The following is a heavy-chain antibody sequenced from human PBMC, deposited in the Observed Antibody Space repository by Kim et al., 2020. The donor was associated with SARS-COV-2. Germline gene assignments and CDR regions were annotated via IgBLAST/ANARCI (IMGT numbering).Heavy chain of an antibody. D-gene: IGHD3-22*01. CDR1: GFTFSSYS. V-gene: IGHV3-21*01. J-gene: IGHJ1*01. CDR3: ARESGGYYDISFQH. CDR2: ISSSSSYI. Sequence: GGSLRLSCAASGFTFSSYSMNWVRQAPGKGLEWVSSISSSSSYIYYADSVKGRFTISRDNAKNSLYLQMNSLRAEDTAVYYCARESGGYYDISFQHWGQGTLVTVSS.